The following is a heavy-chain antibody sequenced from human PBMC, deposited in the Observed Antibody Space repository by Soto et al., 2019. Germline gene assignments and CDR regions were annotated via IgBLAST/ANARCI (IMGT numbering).Heavy chain of an antibody. CDR1: GGTFSSYP. Sequence: QVQLVQSGAEVKKPGSSVKVSCKASGGTFSSYPISWVRQAPGQGLEWMGRIIPILDITDYAQRFQGRVTITADKSTSTAYMELSSLSSEDTAVYYCASPPSTGTTSGYYFDYWGQGTLVTVSS. CDR2: IIPILDIT. D-gene: IGHD1-7*01. V-gene: IGHV1-69*02. CDR3: ASPPSTGTTSGYYFDY. J-gene: IGHJ4*02.